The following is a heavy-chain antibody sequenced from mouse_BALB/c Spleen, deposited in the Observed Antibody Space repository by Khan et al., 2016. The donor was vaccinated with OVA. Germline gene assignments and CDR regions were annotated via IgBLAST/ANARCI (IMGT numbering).Heavy chain of an antibody. Sequence: EVQLQESGGGLVQPGGSMRLSCVASGFTFSDAWMDWVRQSPEKGLEWVAEIRSKANNHATYYAESVKGRFTISRDDSKSTVYLQMNSLRTEDTAIYYCAMYYFDYWGQGTTLTVSS. CDR2: IRSKANNHAT. J-gene: IGHJ2*01. CDR3: AMYYFDY. D-gene: IGHD1-1*01. V-gene: IGHV6-6*01. CDR1: GFTFSDAW.